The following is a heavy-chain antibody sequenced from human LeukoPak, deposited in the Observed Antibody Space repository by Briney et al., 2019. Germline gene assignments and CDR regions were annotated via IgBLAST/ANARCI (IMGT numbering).Heavy chain of an antibody. Sequence: EASVKVSCEASGYTFTSYGISWVRQAPGQGLEWMGWISAYNGNTNYAQKLQGRVTMTTDTSTSTAYMELRSLRSDDTAVYYCAREFPVIFGVVSYYYGMDVWGQGTTVTVSS. CDR3: AREFPVIFGVVSYYYGMDV. CDR2: ISAYNGNT. V-gene: IGHV1-18*01. J-gene: IGHJ6*02. CDR1: GYTFTSYG. D-gene: IGHD3-3*01.